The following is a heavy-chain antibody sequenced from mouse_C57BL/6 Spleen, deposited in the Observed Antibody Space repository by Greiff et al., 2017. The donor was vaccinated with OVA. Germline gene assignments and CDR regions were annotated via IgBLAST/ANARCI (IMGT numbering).Heavy chain of an antibody. CDR3: ARSGGLRLGCDY. CDR1: GYAFTNYL. D-gene: IGHD2-4*01. V-gene: IGHV1-54*01. CDR2: INPGSGGT. Sequence: VQLQQSGAELVRPGTSVKVSCKASGYAFTNYLIEWVKQRPGQGLEWIGVINPGSGGTNYNEKFKGKATLTADKSSSTAYMQLSSLTSEDSAVYFCARSGGLRLGCDYWGQGTTLTVSS. J-gene: IGHJ2*01.